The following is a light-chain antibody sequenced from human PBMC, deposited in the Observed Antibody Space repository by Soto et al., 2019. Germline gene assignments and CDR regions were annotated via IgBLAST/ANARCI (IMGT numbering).Light chain of an antibody. CDR1: SSNIGSNT. CDR3: AAWDDSLSVP. Sequence: QSVLTQPPSASGTPGQRVTISCSGSSSNIGSNTVNWYQQLPGTAPKLLIYRNNQRPSGVPDRFSGSKSGTSASLAISGLRSEDEADYYCAAWDDSLSVPFGTGTKLTVL. CDR2: RNN. J-gene: IGLJ1*01. V-gene: IGLV1-47*01.